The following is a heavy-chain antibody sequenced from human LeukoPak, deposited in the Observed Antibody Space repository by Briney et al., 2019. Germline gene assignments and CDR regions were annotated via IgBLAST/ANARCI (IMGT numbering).Heavy chain of an antibody. D-gene: IGHD3-10*01. CDR1: GGSFSGYY. J-gene: IGHJ4*02. CDR2: INHSGST. CDR3: ARGRRKDVLYYYGSGSYYNPSTFDY. Sequence: PSETLSLTCAVYGGSFSGYYWSWLRQPPGKGLEWIGEINHSGSTNYNPSLKSRVTISVDTSKNQFSLKLSSVTAADTAVYYCARGRRKDVLYYYGSGSYYNPSTFDYWGQGTLVTVSS. V-gene: IGHV4-34*01.